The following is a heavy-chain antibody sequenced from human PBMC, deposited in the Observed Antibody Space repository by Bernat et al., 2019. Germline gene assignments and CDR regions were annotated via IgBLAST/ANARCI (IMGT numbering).Heavy chain of an antibody. CDR2: ISGSGGST. CDR3: AKDDIGFDY. D-gene: IGHD2-15*01. Sequence: EVQLLESGGGLVQPGGSLRLSCAASGFTFSSYAMNWVHQAPGKGLEWVSVISGSGGSTYYGDSVKGRFTISRDNSKNTLYLLMNSLRAEDTAVYYCAKDDIGFDYWGQGTLVTVSS. V-gene: IGHV3-23*01. CDR1: GFTFSSYA. J-gene: IGHJ4*02.